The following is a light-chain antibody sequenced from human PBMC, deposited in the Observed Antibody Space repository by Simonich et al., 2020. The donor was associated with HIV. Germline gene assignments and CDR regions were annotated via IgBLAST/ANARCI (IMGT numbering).Light chain of an antibody. CDR3: QQYYSTPIT. J-gene: IGKJ5*01. CDR1: QSLLHSDGKTY. Sequence: EIVMTQTPLSLSVTPGQPASISCKSSQSLLHSDGKTYLSWFLQKPGQSPQLLIYEVSNRCSGVPDRFSGSGSGTDFTLTISSLQAEDVAVYYCQQYYSTPITFGQGTRLEIK. CDR2: EVS. V-gene: IGKV2D-29*02.